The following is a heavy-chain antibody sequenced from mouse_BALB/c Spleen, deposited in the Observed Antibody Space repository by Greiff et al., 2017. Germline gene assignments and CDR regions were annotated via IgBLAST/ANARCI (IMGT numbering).Heavy chain of an antibody. CDR1: GFTFSSFG. CDR3: ARDRYDAWFAY. CDR2: ISSGSSTI. V-gene: IGHV5-17*02. J-gene: IGHJ3*01. Sequence: DVQLVESGGGLVQPGGSRKLSCAASGFTFSSFGMHWVRQAPGKGLEWVAYISSGSSTIYYADTVKGRVTISRDNPKITLFLQMTSLRSEDTAMYYCARDRYDAWFAYWGQGTLVTVSA. D-gene: IGHD2-14*01.